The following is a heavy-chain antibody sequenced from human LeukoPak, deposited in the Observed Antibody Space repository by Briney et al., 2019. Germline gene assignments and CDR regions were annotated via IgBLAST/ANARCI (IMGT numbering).Heavy chain of an antibody. V-gene: IGHV3-30*02. CDR2: IRYDGSNK. Sequence: PGGSLRLSCAASGFTFSSYGMHWVRQAPGKGLEWVAFIRYDGSNKYYADSVKGRFTISRDNSKNTLYLQMNSLRAEDTAVYYCAKDYYYDSSGPPDYWGQGTLVTVSS. D-gene: IGHD3-22*01. CDR1: GFTFSSYG. J-gene: IGHJ4*02. CDR3: AKDYYYDSSGPPDY.